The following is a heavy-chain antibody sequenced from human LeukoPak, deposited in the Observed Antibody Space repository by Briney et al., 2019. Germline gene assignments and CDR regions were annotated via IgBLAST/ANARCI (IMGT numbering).Heavy chain of an antibody. CDR3: ARQDGAFDV. V-gene: IGHV5-51*01. CDR1: GYSFTRYW. D-gene: IGHD5-24*01. CDR2: IYPGDSDT. Sequence: GESLNISCKSSGYSFTRYWIGWVRQMPGKGLEWMGIIYPGDSDTRNSPSFQGQVTISADKSISTAYLQWSSLRASDTAMYYCARQDGAFDVWGQGTMVTVSS. J-gene: IGHJ3*01.